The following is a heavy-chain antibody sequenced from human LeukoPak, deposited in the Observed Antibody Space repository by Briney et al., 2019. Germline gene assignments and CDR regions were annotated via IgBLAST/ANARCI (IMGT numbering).Heavy chain of an antibody. CDR1: GITFNSYW. J-gene: IGHJ3*02. CDR2: IKQDGSEK. V-gene: IGHV3-7*01. Sequence: GGSLRLSCAASGITFNSYWMSWVRQAPGKGLEWVANIKQDGSEKFYVDSVKGRFTISRDNAKNSLYLQMNSLRDEDTAVYYCARDVYSSSWYWGGAFDIWGQGTMVTVSS. D-gene: IGHD6-13*01. CDR3: ARDVYSSSWYWGGAFDI.